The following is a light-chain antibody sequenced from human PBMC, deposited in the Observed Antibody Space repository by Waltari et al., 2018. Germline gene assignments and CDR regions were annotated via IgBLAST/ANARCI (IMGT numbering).Light chain of an antibody. J-gene: IGLJ2*01. CDR3: HSRDSSGNVL. Sequence: SSELTQDPAVSVALGQTVRITCQGASLSTCYVSWFHQKPGQAPALVIYGKNNRPSGIPERFSASSAGSTASLTIIGAQAEDEADYYCHSRDSSGNVLIGGGTKLTVV. V-gene: IGLV3-19*01. CDR1: SLSTCY. CDR2: GKN.